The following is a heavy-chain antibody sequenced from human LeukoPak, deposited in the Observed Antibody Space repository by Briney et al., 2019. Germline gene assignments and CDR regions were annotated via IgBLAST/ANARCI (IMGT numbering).Heavy chain of an antibody. J-gene: IGHJ4*02. CDR2: IGDSGRNT. D-gene: IGHD3-10*01. V-gene: IGHV3-23*01. Sequence: GGSLRLSCAASGFIFSRYAMTWVRQAPGKGLEWVSAIGDSGRNTYYADSVRGRFTISRDNSKNTLYLQMNSLSAEDTAIYYCAKDPMVRGATYDYWGQGTLVTVSS. CDR3: AKDPMVRGATYDY. CDR1: GFIFSRYA.